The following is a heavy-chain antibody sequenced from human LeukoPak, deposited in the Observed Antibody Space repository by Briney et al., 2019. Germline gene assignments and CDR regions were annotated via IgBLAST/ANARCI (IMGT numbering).Heavy chain of an antibody. CDR3: ASVNYGTGSYIGY. CDR1: GGSICSGDYY. Sequence: TSQTLSLTCTVSGGSICSGDYYWRWIRQPPGKVLEWIGIIYYSGCTYYNPSLTSRVPISVATSKSQFSLKLSSVTAADTAVYFYASVNYGTGSYIGYWGQGTLVTVSS. J-gene: IGHJ4*02. CDR2: IYYSGCT. D-gene: IGHD3-10*01. V-gene: IGHV4-30-4*01.